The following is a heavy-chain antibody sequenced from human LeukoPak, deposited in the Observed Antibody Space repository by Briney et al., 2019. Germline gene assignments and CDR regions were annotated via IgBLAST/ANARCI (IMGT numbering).Heavy chain of an antibody. J-gene: IGHJ3*02. CDR3: AHARMTDAFDI. CDR2: IYWNDDK. D-gene: IGHD1-14*01. CDR1: GFSLSTSGVG. Sequence: SGPTLVNPTQTLTLTCTFSGFSLSTSGVGVGWIRQPPGKALEWLTLIYWNDDKRYSPSLRSRLTITKDTSKNQVVLTMTNMDPVDTATCYCAHARMTDAFDIWGQGTMVTVSS. V-gene: IGHV2-5*01.